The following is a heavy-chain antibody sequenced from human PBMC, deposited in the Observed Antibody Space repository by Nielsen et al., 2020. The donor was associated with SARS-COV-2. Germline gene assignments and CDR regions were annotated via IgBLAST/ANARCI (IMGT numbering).Heavy chain of an antibody. CDR1: GGSISGYY. V-gene: IGHV4-59*08. J-gene: IGHJ4*02. CDR2: IYYSGST. CDR3: ARGRYFDWLLGDY. D-gene: IGHD3-9*01. Sequence: SETLSLTCTVSGGSISGYYWSWIRQPPGKGLEWIGYIYYSGSTNYNPSLKSRVTISVDTSKNQFSLQLSSVTAAGTAVYYCARGRYFDWLLGDYWGQGTLVTVSS.